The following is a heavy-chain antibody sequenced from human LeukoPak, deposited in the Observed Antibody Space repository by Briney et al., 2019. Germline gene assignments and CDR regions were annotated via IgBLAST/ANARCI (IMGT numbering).Heavy chain of an antibody. CDR3: ARGRGVLWFGD. CDR2: IYYTGNT. Sequence: SETLSLTCTVSGGSINNYYWNWIRQPPGKGLEWIGYIYYTGNTNYNPSLKSRVTISVDTSKNQFSLKLSSVTAADTAVYYCARGRGVLWFGDWGQGTLVTVSS. V-gene: IGHV4-59*08. D-gene: IGHD3-10*01. J-gene: IGHJ4*02. CDR1: GGSINNYY.